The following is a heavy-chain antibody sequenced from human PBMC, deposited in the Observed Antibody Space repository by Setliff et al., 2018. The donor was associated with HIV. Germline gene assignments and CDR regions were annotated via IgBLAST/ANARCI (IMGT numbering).Heavy chain of an antibody. V-gene: IGHV1-18*01. D-gene: IGHD1-26*01. Sequence: ASVKVSCKASGYTFTSYGISWVRQAPGQGLEWMGWISAYNGNTNYAQKLQGRVTMATDTSTSTAYMELRSLGSEDTAVYYCTRGWEYSGAFDIWGQGTMVTVSS. J-gene: IGHJ3*02. CDR2: ISAYNGNT. CDR3: TRGWEYSGAFDI. CDR1: GYTFTSYG.